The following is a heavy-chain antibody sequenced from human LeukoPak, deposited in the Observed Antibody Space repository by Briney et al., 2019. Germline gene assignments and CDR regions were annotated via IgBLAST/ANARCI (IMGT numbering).Heavy chain of an antibody. CDR1: GFTFSGYS. CDR2: KSYDGGSE. V-gene: IGHV3-30-3*01. J-gene: IGHJ4*02. D-gene: IGHD3-3*01. CDR3: ARAKNYDFLSPFDY. Sequence: PGGSLRLSCAASGFTFSGYSMNWVRQAPGKGLDWVTDKSYDGGSEYYADSVKGRFTVSRDNSKNTLYLQMNSLRPEDTAVYYCARAKNYDFLSPFDYWGQGTLVTVSS.